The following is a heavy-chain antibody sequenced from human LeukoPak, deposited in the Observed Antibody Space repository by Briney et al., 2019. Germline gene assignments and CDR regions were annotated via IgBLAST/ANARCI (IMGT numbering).Heavy chain of an antibody. Sequence: PSETLSLTCAVSGGSVSSHNWWNWVRQPPGKGLEWIGEIYHTGGTNYNPSLKSRLTISVDKSKNQFPLNLNSVTAADTAVYYCAGNSGWYTDSWGRGTLVTVSS. CDR1: GGSVSSHNW. CDR3: AGNSGWYTDS. V-gene: IGHV4-4*02. D-gene: IGHD6-19*01. CDR2: IYHTGGT. J-gene: IGHJ5*01.